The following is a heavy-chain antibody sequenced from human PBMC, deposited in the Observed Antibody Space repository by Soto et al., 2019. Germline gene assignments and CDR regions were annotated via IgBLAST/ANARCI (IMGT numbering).Heavy chain of an antibody. CDR1: GYTFTSYA. CDR2: INAGNGNT. D-gene: IGHD5-18*01. V-gene: IGHV1-3*01. J-gene: IGHJ4*02. Sequence: QVQLVQSGAEVKKPGASVKVSCKASGYTFTSYAMHWVLQAPGQRLEWMGWINAGNGNTKYSQKFQGRVTITRDTSASTAYMELSSLRSEYTAVYYCARSPGYSYCDYWGQGTLVTVSS. CDR3: ARSPGYSYCDY.